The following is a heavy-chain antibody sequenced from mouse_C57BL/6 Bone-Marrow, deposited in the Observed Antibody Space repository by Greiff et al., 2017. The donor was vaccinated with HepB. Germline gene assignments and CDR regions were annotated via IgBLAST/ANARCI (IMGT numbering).Heavy chain of an antibody. J-gene: IGHJ4*01. CDR1: GFTFSDYG. CDR2: ISSGSSTI. Sequence: EVQGVESGGGLVKPGGSLKLSCAASGFTFSDYGMHWVRQAPEKGLEWVAYISSGSSTIYYTDTVKGRFTISRDNAKNTLFLQMTSLRSEDTAMYYCARGDDYYAMDYWGQGTSVTVSS. CDR3: ARGDDYYAMDY. V-gene: IGHV5-17*01.